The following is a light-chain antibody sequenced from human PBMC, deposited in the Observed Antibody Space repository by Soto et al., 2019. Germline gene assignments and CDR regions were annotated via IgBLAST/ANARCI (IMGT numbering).Light chain of an antibody. CDR3: GAWDDSLNGPVV. V-gene: IGLV1-44*01. CDR1: SSNIGSNT. Sequence: QSVLTQPPSASGTPGQRVTISCSGSSSNIGSNTVNWYQQLPGTAPKLLIYSNNQRPSGVPDRFSGSKSGTSASLAISGLQSEEEADYYCGAWDDSLNGPVVFGGGTKLTVL. J-gene: IGLJ2*01. CDR2: SNN.